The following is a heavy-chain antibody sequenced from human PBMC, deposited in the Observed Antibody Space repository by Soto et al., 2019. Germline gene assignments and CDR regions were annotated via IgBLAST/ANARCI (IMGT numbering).Heavy chain of an antibody. D-gene: IGHD5-12*01. Sequence: QVQLVQSGAEVKKPGSSVKVSCKASGGTFSSYTFSWVRQAPGQGLEWMGRIIPLLDIPNYAQEFQGRVTITADKSTSTAYMELRSLRSEDMAVCYSASGYSYGCVDYWGQGNLVTVSS. CDR1: GGTFSSYT. CDR2: IIPLLDIP. V-gene: IGHV1-69*02. CDR3: ASGYSYGCVDY. J-gene: IGHJ4*02.